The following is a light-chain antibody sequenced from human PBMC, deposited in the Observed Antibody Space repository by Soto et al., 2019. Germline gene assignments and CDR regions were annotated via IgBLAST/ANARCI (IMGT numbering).Light chain of an antibody. J-gene: IGKJ1*01. CDR3: QQSYNTPLT. Sequence: IEVTQSPSSLAASVGERVTITCRASQTIGPYLNWYRHKSGAAPELLIYDASTLQSGVPSRFRGGASGTDFTLTISSLQLDDFATYYCQQSYNTPLTFGQGTKVEIK. CDR2: DAS. CDR1: QTIGPY. V-gene: IGKV1-39*01.